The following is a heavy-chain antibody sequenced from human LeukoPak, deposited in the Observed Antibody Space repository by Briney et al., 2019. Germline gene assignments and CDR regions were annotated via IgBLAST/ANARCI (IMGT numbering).Heavy chain of an antibody. CDR1: GHTFTGYY. Sequence: GASVKVSCKASGHTFTGYYMHWVRQAPGQGLEWMGWINANSGDTNYAQKFQGRVTMTRDTSTSTVYMELSSLRSEDTAVYYCARDFLHLRGVSNDAFDIWGQGTMVTVSS. V-gene: IGHV1-2*02. D-gene: IGHD3-10*01. J-gene: IGHJ3*02. CDR2: INANSGDT. CDR3: ARDFLHLRGVSNDAFDI.